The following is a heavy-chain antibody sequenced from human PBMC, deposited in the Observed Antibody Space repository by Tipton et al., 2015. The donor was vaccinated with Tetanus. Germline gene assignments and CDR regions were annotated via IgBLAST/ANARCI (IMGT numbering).Heavy chain of an antibody. CDR1: GFTFSSYG. CDR3: AKDPVGATHQYYYYGMDV. V-gene: IGHV3-30*18. J-gene: IGHJ6*02. Sequence: SLRLSCAASGFTFSSYGMHWVRQAPGKGLEWVAVISYDGSNKYYADSVKGRFTISRDNSKNTLYLQMNSLRAEDTAVYYCAKDPVGATHQYYYYGMDVWGQGTTVTVSS. D-gene: IGHD1-26*01. CDR2: ISYDGSNK.